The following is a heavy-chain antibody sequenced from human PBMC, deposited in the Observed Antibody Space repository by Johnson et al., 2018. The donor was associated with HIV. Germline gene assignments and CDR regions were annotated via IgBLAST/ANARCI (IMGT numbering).Heavy chain of an antibody. CDR1: GFTFDSYA. Sequence: QVQLVESGGGMVQPGRSLRLSCAPSGFTFDSYAMPWVRQVPGKGLEWVAVISYDGTNKYFADSVKGRFTISRDNSKNMLYLQMNSQRAEDSATYYCARGSHCSGDWCSPRTFDIWGHGTMVTVSS. J-gene: IGHJ3*02. V-gene: IGHV3-30*04. D-gene: IGHD2-21*02. CDR2: ISYDGTNK. CDR3: ARGSHCSGDWCSPRTFDI.